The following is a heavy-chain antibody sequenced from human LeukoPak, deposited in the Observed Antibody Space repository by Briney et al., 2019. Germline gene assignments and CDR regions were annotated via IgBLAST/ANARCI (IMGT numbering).Heavy chain of an antibody. J-gene: IGHJ4*02. CDR1: GFTFSSYG. Sequence: GGSLRLSCAASGFTFSSYGMHWFRQAPGKGLEWVGFIRSKTYGGTGEYAASVKGRFTISRDESKSIAHLQINSLKTEDTGVYYCTRSESGTYKGGFDFLGQGTMVTVSS. CDR3: TRSESGTYKGGFDF. V-gene: IGHV3-49*03. CDR2: IRSKTYGGTG. D-gene: IGHD1-26*01.